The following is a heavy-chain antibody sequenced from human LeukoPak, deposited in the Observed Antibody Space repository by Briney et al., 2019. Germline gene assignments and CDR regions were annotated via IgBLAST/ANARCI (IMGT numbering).Heavy chain of an antibody. J-gene: IGHJ6*02. D-gene: IGHD3-9*01. CDR1: GGSFSGYY. CDR3: ARDRGYDILTGSYYGMDV. V-gene: IGHV4-34*01. Sequence: SETLSLTCAVYGGSFSGYYWSWIRQPPGKGLEWIGEINHSGSTNYNPSLKSRVTISVDTSKNQFSLKLSSVTAADTAVYYCARDRGYDILTGSYYGMDVWGQGTTVTVSS. CDR2: INHSGST.